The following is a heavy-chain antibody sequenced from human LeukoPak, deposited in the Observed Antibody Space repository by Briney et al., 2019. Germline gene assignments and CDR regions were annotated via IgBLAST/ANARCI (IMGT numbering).Heavy chain of an antibody. CDR3: ARDEYYYDSSGQNPFDY. V-gene: IGHV3-7*01. D-gene: IGHD3-22*01. CDR1: GFTFSNYW. Sequence: PGGSLRLSCAASGFTFSNYWMSWVRQSPGKGLEWVANIKQDGSEKYYVDSVKGLFTISRDNAKNSLYLQMNSLRAEDTAVYYCARDEYYYDSSGQNPFDYWGQGTLVTVSS. J-gene: IGHJ4*02. CDR2: IKQDGSEK.